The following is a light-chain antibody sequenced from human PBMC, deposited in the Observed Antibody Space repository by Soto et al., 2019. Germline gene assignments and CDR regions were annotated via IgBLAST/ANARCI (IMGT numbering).Light chain of an antibody. V-gene: IGKV3-15*01. Sequence: EIVMTQSPATLSVSPGERATLSCRASQTVSSNLAWYQQKPGQAPRLLIYDASTRATGIPVRFRGSGSGTEFTLTISSLQSEDSAVYYCQQYGDWPPDTFGQGTKVEI. J-gene: IGKJ2*01. CDR2: DAS. CDR1: QTVSSN. CDR3: QQYGDWPPDT.